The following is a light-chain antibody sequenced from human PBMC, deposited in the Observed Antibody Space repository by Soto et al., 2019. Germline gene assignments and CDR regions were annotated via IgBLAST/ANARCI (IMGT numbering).Light chain of an antibody. CDR2: AAS. CDR3: QQSYSSPPT. V-gene: IGKV1-39*01. Sequence: DIQMTQSPYTLSASVGDRGTSTCRASPSISSWLAWYQQKPGKAPKLLIFAASSLQSGVPSRFSGSRSGPDFTLTISSLQPEDFATYYCQQSYSSPPTFGQGTKVDI. J-gene: IGKJ1*01. CDR1: PSISSW.